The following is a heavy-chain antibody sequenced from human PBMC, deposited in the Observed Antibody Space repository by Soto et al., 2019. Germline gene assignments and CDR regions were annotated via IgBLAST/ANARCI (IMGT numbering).Heavy chain of an antibody. Sequence: ASVKVSCKASGYTFTSYGISWVRQAPGQGLEWMGWISAYNGNTNYAQKLQGRVTMTTDTSTSPSLRSRLTITKDTSKNQVFLTVTNTDPVDTATYYCAHRPDDSGYFDYGGQGALVTVSS. J-gene: IGHJ4*02. CDR3: LTVTNTDPVDTATYYCAHRPDDSGYFDY. CDR2: ISAYNGNT. D-gene: IGHD3-22*01. V-gene: IGHV1-18*04. CDR1: GYTFTSYG.